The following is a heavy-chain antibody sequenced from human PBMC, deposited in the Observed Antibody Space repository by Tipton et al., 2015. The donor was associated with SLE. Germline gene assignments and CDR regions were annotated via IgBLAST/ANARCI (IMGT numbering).Heavy chain of an antibody. J-gene: IGHJ5*01. CDR2: IFYSGST. CDR3: ARDFGNVGRFDS. CDR1: GGSISSYY. V-gene: IGHV4-59*12. D-gene: IGHD3-10*01. Sequence: TLSLTCSLSGGSISSYYWSWIRQSPGKGLEWIGYIFYSGSTKYNPSLKSRVTLSADTSKNQFSLTLKSVTATDTAVYYCARDFGNVGRFDSWGQGTLATVSS.